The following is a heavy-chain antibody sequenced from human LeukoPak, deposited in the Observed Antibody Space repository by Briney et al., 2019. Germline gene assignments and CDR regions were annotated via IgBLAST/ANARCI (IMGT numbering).Heavy chain of an antibody. V-gene: IGHV3-53*01. J-gene: IGHJ4*02. CDR1: GFTVSFNY. D-gene: IGHD2-15*01. CDR2: IYSDGST. Sequence: GGSLRLSCVASGFTVSFNYMNWVRQAPGKGLEWASVIYSDGSTFYADSVKGRFTVSRDKSKNTLYLQMNSLRAEDTAVYYCARLEPHRSLDYWGQGTLVTVSS. CDR3: ARLEPHRSLDY.